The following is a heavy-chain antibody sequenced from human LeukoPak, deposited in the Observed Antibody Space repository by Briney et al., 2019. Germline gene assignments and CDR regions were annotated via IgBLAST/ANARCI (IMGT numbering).Heavy chain of an antibody. V-gene: IGHV3-30*18. CDR1: GFTFSSYG. CDR2: ISYDGSNK. D-gene: IGHD6-19*01. J-gene: IGHJ4*02. CDR3: AKDSSSGWYV. Sequence: GGSLRLSCAASGFTFSSYGMHWVRQASGKGLEWVAVISYDGSNKYYADSVKGRFTISRDNSKNTLYLQMNSLRAEDTAVYYCAKDSSSGWYVWGQGTLVTVSS.